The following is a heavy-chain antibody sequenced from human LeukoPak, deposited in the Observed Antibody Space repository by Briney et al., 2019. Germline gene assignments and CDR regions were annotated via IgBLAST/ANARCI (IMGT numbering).Heavy chain of an antibody. CDR3: VWGRQWYFDL. CDR2: TYSDGYT. Sequence: PGGSLRLSCAAPGVNVKNNYMSWVRQAPGKGPEWVSVTYSDGYTSFADSVAGRFTFSRDTSRNMMFLQMTSLRVDDSAVYYCVWGRQWYFDLWGRGSLVTVSS. CDR1: GVNVKNNY. V-gene: IGHV3-53*01. J-gene: IGHJ2*01. D-gene: IGHD3-16*01.